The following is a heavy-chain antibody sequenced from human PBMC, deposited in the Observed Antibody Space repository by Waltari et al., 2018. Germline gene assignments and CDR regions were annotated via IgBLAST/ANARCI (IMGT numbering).Heavy chain of an antibody. V-gene: IGHV3-7*01. J-gene: IGHJ6*02. CDR1: GFTFSSYW. CDR3: ARMSGAAGYYGMDV. D-gene: IGHD6-13*01. CDR2: IKQDGSGK. Sequence: EVQLVESGGGLVQPGGSLRLSCAASGFTFSSYWMSWVRQAPGKGLEWVANIKQDGSGKYYVDSVKGRFTISRDNAKNSLYLQMNSLRAEDTAVYYCARMSGAAGYYGMDVWGQGTTVTVSS.